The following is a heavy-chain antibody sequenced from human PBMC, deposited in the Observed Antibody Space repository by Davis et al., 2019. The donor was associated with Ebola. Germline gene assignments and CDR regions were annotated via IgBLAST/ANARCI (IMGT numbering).Heavy chain of an antibody. CDR3: ARADGDYVHFDY. V-gene: IGHV4-61*08. D-gene: IGHD4-17*01. Sequence: SETLSLTCTVSGGSISSGDYYWSWIRQPPGKGLEWIGYIYYSGSTNYNPSLRSRVTISVDTSKTQFSLKVSSVTAADTAVYYCARADGDYVHFDYWGQGILVTVSS. CDR1: GGSISSGDYY. J-gene: IGHJ4*02. CDR2: IYYSGST.